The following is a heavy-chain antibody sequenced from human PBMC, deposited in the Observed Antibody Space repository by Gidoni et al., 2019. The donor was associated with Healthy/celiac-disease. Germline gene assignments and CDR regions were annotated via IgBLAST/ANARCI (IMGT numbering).Heavy chain of an antibody. V-gene: IGHV3-21*01. CDR1: GFTFSSYS. CDR2: ISSSSSYI. Sequence: EVQLVESGGGLVKPGGSLRLSCAASGFTFSSYSMNWVRQAPGKGLEWVSSISSSSSYIYYADSVKGRFTISRDNAKNSLYLQMNSLRAEDTAVYYCARDPGRVYYYYGMDVWGQGTTVTVSS. J-gene: IGHJ6*02. CDR3: ARDPGRVYYYYGMDV. D-gene: IGHD3-10*01.